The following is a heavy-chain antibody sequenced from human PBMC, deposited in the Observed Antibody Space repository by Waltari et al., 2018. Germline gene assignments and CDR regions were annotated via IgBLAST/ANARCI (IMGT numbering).Heavy chain of an antibody. CDR2: IKQDGSDK. J-gene: IGHJ4*02. V-gene: IGHV3-7*02. CDR1: GFSFSSYW. D-gene: IGHD6-19*01. CDR3: ASVRSGWDF. Sequence: EVQLVESGGGLVQPGGSLGLSCAASGFSFSSYWMSWVRQAPGKGLEWVASIKQDGSDKHYMDSVRGRFTISRDNAKKSLYLEMNRLIDDDTAVYYCASVRSGWDFWGQGTLVTVSS.